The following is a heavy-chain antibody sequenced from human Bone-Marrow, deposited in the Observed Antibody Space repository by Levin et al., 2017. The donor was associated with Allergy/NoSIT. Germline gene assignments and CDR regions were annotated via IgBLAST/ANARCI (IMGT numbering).Heavy chain of an antibody. CDR3: AKGTTKWELYDY. V-gene: IGHV3-23*01. CDR1: GFTFSSYA. D-gene: IGHD1-26*01. J-gene: IGHJ4*02. CDR2: ISGGERT. Sequence: HAGGSLRLSCAASGFTFSSYAMSWVRQAPGKGLEWVSGISGGERTFYADSVKGRFTISRDNSKNTLYLQMNNLRAEDTAVYYCAKGTTKWELYDYWGQGTLVTVSS.